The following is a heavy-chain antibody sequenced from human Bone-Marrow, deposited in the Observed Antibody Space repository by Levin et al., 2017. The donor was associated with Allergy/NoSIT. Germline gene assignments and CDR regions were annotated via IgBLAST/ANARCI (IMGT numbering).Heavy chain of an antibody. CDR3: ARVLQYYYYYMDV. CDR2: IYTSGNT. Sequence: SETLSLTCTVSGVSITSGNYYWSWIRQPAGKGLEWIGHIYTSGNTNYNPSLKSRATISVDTSKNQFSLKLRSVTAADTAVYYCARVLQYYYYYMDVWGKGTTVTVSS. CDR1: GVSITSGNYY. D-gene: IGHD5-24*01. V-gene: IGHV4-61*09. J-gene: IGHJ6*03.